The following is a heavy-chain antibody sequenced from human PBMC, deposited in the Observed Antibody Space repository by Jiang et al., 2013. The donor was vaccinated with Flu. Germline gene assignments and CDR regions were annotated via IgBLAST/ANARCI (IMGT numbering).Heavy chain of an antibody. CDR2: IDPSDSYT. Sequence: GAEVKKPGESLRISCKGSGYSFTSYWISWVRQMPGKGLEWMGRIDPSDSYTNYSPSFQGHVTISADKSISTAYLQWSSLKASDTAMYYCAVSTVVTRGEEYFQHWGQGTLVTVSS. J-gene: IGHJ1*01. CDR3: AVSTVVTRGEEYFQH. D-gene: IGHD4-23*01. V-gene: IGHV5-10-1*01. CDR1: GYSFTSYW.